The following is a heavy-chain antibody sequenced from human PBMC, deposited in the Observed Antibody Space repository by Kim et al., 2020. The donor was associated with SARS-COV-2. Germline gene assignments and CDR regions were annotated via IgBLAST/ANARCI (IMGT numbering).Heavy chain of an antibody. CDR2: INHSGST. J-gene: IGHJ2*01. Sequence: SETLSLTCAVYGGSFSGYYWSWIRQPPGKGLEWIGEINHSGSTNYNPSLKSRVTISVDTSKNQFSLKLSSVTAADTAVYYCARGLGAAAGKVRWYFDLWGRGTLVTVSS. D-gene: IGHD6-13*01. CDR1: GGSFSGYY. CDR3: ARGLGAAAGKVRWYFDL. V-gene: IGHV4-34*01.